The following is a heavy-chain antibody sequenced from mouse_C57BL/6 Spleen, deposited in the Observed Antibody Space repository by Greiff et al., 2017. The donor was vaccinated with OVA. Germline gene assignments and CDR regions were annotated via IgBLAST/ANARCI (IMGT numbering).Heavy chain of an antibody. J-gene: IGHJ4*01. D-gene: IGHD1-1*01. CDR3: ARYYYGSSYAMDY. CDR1: GFTFSDYG. Sequence: EVKVVESGGGLVKPGGSLKLSCAASGFTFSDYGMHWVRQAPEKGLEWVAYISSGSSTIYYADTVKGRFTISRDNAKNTLFLQMTSLRSEDTAMYYCARYYYGSSYAMDYWGQGTSVTVSS. CDR2: ISSGSSTI. V-gene: IGHV5-17*01.